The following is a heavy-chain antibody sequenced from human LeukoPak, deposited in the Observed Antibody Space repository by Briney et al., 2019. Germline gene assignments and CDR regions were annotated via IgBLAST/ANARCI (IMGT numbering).Heavy chain of an antibody. J-gene: IGHJ6*03. Sequence: SETLSLTCTVFGGSISSGDYYWSWIRQPPGKGLEWIGYIYYSGSTYYNPSLKSRVTISVDTSKNQFSLKLSSVTAADTAVYYCARVRSGYDPCMDVWGKGTTVTVSS. D-gene: IGHD5-12*01. CDR1: GGSISSGDYY. V-gene: IGHV4-30-4*08. CDR2: IYYSGST. CDR3: ARVRSGYDPCMDV.